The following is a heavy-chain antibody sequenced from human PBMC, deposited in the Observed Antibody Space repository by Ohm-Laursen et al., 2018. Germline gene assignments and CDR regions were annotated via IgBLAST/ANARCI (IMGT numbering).Heavy chain of an antibody. CDR3: AREGDGYNSY. V-gene: IGHV4-59*01. CDR1: GGSISSYY. CDR2: IHNSGST. D-gene: IGHD5-24*01. J-gene: IGHJ4*02. Sequence: TLSLTCTVSGGSISSYYWSWVRQPPGKGLEWIGYIHNSGSTNYNPSLKSRVTIATDTSKDQFSLKLRSVTSADTAVYYCAREGDGYNSYWGQGTLVTVSS.